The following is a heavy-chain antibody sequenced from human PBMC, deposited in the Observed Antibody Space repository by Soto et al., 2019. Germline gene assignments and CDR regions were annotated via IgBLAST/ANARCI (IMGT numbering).Heavy chain of an antibody. CDR3: ARELWDSSDLVDY. V-gene: IGHV3-30-3*01. J-gene: IGHJ4*02. CDR2: ISYDGSNK. CDR1: GFTFSSYA. Sequence: QVQLVESGGGVVQPGRSLRLSCAASGFTFSSYAMHWVRQAPGKELEWVAVISYDGSNKYYADSVKGRFTISRDNSKNTLYLQMNSLRAEDTAVYYCARELWDSSDLVDYWGQGTLVTVSS. D-gene: IGHD3-22*01.